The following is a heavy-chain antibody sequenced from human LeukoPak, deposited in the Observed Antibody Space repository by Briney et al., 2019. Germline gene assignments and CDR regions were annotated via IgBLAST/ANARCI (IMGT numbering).Heavy chain of an antibody. CDR1: GGSFSGYY. V-gene: IGHV4-34*01. CDR3: ARARYLDWLHYYYYGMDV. J-gene: IGHJ6*02. CDR2: INHSGST. Sequence: SETLSLTCAVYGGSFSGYYWSWIRQPPGKGLEWIGEINHSGSTNYNPSLKSRVTISVDTSKNQFSLKLSSVTAADTAVYYCARARYLDWLHYYYYGMDVWGQGTTVTVSS. D-gene: IGHD3-9*01.